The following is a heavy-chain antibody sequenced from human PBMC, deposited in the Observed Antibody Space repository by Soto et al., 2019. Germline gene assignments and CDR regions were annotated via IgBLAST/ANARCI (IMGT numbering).Heavy chain of an antibody. Sequence: ASVKVSCKASGYTFTSYGISWVRQAPGQGLEWMGWISAYNGNTNYAQKLQGRVTMTTDTSTSTAYMELRSPRSDDTAVYYCARVSRDKNWFDPWGQGTLVTVSS. CDR3: ARVSRDKNWFDP. J-gene: IGHJ5*02. CDR2: ISAYNGNT. D-gene: IGHD2-2*01. CDR1: GYTFTSYG. V-gene: IGHV1-18*01.